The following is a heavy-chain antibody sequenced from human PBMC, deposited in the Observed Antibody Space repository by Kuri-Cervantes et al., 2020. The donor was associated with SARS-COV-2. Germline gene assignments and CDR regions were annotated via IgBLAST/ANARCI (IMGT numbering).Heavy chain of an antibody. CDR3: ARNEWELFSGYYFDY. D-gene: IGHD1-26*01. J-gene: IGHJ4*02. Sequence: GESLKISCAASGFTFSSYWMHWVRQAPGKGLEWVGRTRNKANSYTTEYAASVKGRFTISRDDSKNSLYLQMNSLKTEDTAVYYCARNEWELFSGYYFDYWGQGTLVTVSS. CDR1: GFTFSSYW. V-gene: IGHV3-72*01. CDR2: TRNKANSYTT.